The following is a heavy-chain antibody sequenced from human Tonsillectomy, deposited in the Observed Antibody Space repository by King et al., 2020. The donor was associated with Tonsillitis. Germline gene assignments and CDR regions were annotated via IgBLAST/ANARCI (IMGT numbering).Heavy chain of an antibody. CDR2: IYPGDSDI. D-gene: IGHD1-26*01. V-gene: IGHV5-51*03. J-gene: IGHJ4*02. CDR1: GYRFITHW. CDR3: VRGRGGRWELLGGYFDN. Sequence: QLVQSGAEVKKPGESLKISCKGSGYRFITHWIGWVRQMPGKGLEWMGIIYPGDSDIRYSPSFQGQVTISADKSIDTAYLQWGSLKASDTAMYYCVRGRGGRWELLGGYFDNWGQGTLVTVSS.